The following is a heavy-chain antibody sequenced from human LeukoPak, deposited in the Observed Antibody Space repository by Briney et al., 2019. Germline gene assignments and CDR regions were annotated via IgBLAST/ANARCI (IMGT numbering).Heavy chain of an antibody. CDR3: ARVPTYYGMDV. V-gene: IGHV4-34*01. J-gene: IGHJ6*02. CDR1: GGSFSGYX. CDR2: INHSGST. Sequence: PSETLSLTCAVYGGSFSGYXXXWXRXPXXXXXEWIGEINHSGSTNYNPSLKSRVTISVDTSKDQFSLKLSSVTAADTAVYYCARVPTYYGMDVWGQGTTVTVSS.